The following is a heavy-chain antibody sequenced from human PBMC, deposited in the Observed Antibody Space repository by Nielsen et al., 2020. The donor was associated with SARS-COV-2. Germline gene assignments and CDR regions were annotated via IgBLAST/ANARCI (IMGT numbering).Heavy chain of an antibody. J-gene: IGHJ6*03. CDR2: ISSSSSYI. CDR3: ARERRPPSIAATVGYYMDV. D-gene: IGHD6-6*01. Sequence: GESLKISCAASGFTFSDYYMSWIRQAPGKGLEWVSSISSSSSYIYYADSVKGRFTISRDNAKNSLYLQMNSLRAEDTAVYYCARERRPPSIAATVGYYMDVWGKGTTVTVSS. V-gene: IGHV3-11*06. CDR1: GFTFSDYY.